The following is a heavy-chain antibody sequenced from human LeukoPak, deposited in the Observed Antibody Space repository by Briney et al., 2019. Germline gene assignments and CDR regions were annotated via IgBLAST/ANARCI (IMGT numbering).Heavy chain of an antibody. J-gene: IGHJ5*02. CDR2: ITPNSGDT. CDR1: GYTFTDYY. CDR3: ASILWFGELIT. D-gene: IGHD3-10*01. Sequence: GASVNVSCTASGYTFTDYYMHWVRQAPGQGLEWMGRITPNSGDTNYAQKFQGRVTMTRDTSISTAYMELSRLRSDDTAVYYCASILWFGELITWGQGTLVTVSS. V-gene: IGHV1-2*06.